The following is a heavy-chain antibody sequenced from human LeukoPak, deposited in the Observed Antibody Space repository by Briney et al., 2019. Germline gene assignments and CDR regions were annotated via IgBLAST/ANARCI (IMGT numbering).Heavy chain of an antibody. V-gene: IGHV1-18*01. CDR3: ALLRWVVAATSVVDP. Sequence: ASVKVSCKASGYTFTSYGISWVRQAPGQGLEWMGWISAYNGNTNYAQKLQGRVTMTTDTSTSTAYMELRSLRSDDTAVYYCALLRWVVAATSVVDPWGQGTLVTVSS. D-gene: IGHD2-15*01. J-gene: IGHJ5*02. CDR2: ISAYNGNT. CDR1: GYTFTSYG.